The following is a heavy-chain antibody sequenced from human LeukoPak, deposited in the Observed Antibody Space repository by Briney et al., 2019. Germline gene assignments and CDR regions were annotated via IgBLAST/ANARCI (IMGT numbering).Heavy chain of an antibody. J-gene: IGHJ6*02. CDR1: GFTLSSYV. Sequence: PGGSLRLSCAASGFTLSSYVMIWVRQAPGKGLEWVSVISSSGTGTDYADSVKGRLTISRDNSKNTLYLQMNSLRAEDTAVYCCAKDRQGSGSSGSHYYYIMDVWGQGTTVTVSS. D-gene: IGHD3-10*01. CDR2: ISSSGTGT. CDR3: AKDRQGSGSSGSHYYYIMDV. V-gene: IGHV3-23*01.